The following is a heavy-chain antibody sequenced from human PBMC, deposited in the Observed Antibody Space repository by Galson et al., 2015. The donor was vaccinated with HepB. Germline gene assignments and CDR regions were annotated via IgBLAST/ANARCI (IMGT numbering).Heavy chain of an antibody. CDR2: IKQDGSEN. Sequence: SLRLSCAASGFTFGSYWMSWVRQAPGKGLEWVANIKQDGSENYYVDSVKGRFTISRDNAKNSLYLQMNSLRAEGTAVYYCARVRGGYDFDYWGQGTLVTVSS. J-gene: IGHJ4*02. CDR1: GFTFGSYW. CDR3: ARVRGGYDFDY. D-gene: IGHD5-12*01. V-gene: IGHV3-7*03.